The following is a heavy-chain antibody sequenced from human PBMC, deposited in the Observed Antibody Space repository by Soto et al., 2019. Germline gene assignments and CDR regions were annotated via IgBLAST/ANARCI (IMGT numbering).Heavy chain of an antibody. D-gene: IGHD3-10*01. CDR1: GGSISSGGYY. Sequence: NPSETLSLTCTVSGGSISSGGYYWSWIRQHPGKGLEWIGYIYYSGSTYYNPSLKSRVTISVDTSKNQFSLKLSSVTAADTAVYYCARDCGRYYGSGGDESFNWFDPWGQGTLVTVSS. CDR3: ARDCGRYYGSGGDESFNWFDP. CDR2: IYYSGST. J-gene: IGHJ5*02. V-gene: IGHV4-31*03.